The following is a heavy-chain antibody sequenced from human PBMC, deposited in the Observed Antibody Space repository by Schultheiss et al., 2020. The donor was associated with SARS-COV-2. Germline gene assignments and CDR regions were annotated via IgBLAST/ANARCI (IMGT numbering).Heavy chain of an antibody. J-gene: IGHJ4*02. Sequence: SETLSLTCTVSGGSVSSGSYSWGWIRQPPGTGLEWIGIIYHSGSTNYNPSLKSRVTISVDKSKNQFSLKLSSVTAADTAVYYCARVDSSSWQEENYFDYWGQGTLVTVSS. D-gene: IGHD6-13*01. V-gene: IGHV4-39*07. CDR3: ARVDSSSWQEENYFDY. CDR1: GGSVSSGSYS. CDR2: IYHSGST.